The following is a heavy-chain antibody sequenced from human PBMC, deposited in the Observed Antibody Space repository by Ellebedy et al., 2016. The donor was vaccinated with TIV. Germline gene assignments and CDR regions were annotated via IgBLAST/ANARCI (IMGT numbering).Heavy chain of an antibody. CDR1: GFNFNNYG. CDR2: IWFDASNQ. J-gene: IGHJ4*02. D-gene: IGHD6-13*01. V-gene: IGHV3-33*01. Sequence: PGGSLRLSCVGSGFNFNNYGMHWVRQAPGKGLEWLAVIWFDASNQYYTDSVKGRFTISRDNSKNTLYLQMNSLRAEDTAVYYCARSPQGSSWYVLDYWGQGTRVTVSS. CDR3: ARSPQGSSWYVLDY.